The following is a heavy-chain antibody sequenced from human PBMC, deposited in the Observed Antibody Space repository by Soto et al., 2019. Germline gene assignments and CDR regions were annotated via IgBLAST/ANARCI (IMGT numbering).Heavy chain of an antibody. CDR1: GFTFSSYS. CDR3: GRQWMAGESYDF. Sequence: PGGSLRLSCAASGFTFSSYSMSWVRQAPGKGLEWVSSINPNSALICSADSVRGRFTISRDNSKNTLYLQMYSLRAEATAVFCCGRQWMAGESYDFWGQGTLVTVSS. V-gene: IGHV3-23*01. CDR2: INPNSALI. D-gene: IGHD3-10*01. J-gene: IGHJ4*02.